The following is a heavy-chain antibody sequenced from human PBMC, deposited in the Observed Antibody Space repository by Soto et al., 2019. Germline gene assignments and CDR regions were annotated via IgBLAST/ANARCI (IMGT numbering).Heavy chain of an antibody. J-gene: IGHJ4*02. Sequence: QVQLVESGGGVVQPGRSLRLSCAASGFTFSSYGMHWVRQAPGKGLEWVAVISYDGSNKYYADSVKGRFTISRDNSKNTLYLQMNSLRAEDTAVYYCAKVAGRACYDSSGYLDYWGQGTLVTVSS. CDR2: ISYDGSNK. CDR1: GFTFSSYG. V-gene: IGHV3-30*18. CDR3: AKVAGRACYDSSGYLDY. D-gene: IGHD3-22*01.